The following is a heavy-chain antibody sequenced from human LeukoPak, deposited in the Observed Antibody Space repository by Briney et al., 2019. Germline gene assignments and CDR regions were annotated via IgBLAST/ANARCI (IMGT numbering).Heavy chain of an antibody. CDR2: INPNNGGT. D-gene: IGHD2-15*01. Sequence: ASVKVSCKASGYTFTDYYMHWVRQAPGQGLERMGWINPNNGGTKYAQKFQGRVTMTRDTSISTAYMELSSLRSDDTAVYYCAAPRYCSGGSCYPSFDYWGQGTLVTVSS. J-gene: IGHJ4*02. V-gene: IGHV1-2*02. CDR3: AAPRYCSGGSCYPSFDY. CDR1: GYTFTDYY.